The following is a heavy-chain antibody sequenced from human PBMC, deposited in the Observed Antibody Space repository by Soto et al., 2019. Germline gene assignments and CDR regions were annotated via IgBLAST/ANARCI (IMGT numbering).Heavy chain of an antibody. D-gene: IGHD3-16*01. V-gene: IGHV3-23*01. CDR2: ISGSGGST. J-gene: IGHJ4*02. Sequence: GGSLRLSCASSGCTSSSYAMIWVRQAPGKGLEWVSAISGSGGSTYYADSVKGRFTISRDNSKNTLYLQMNSLRAEDTAVYYCAKVMIWRSYFDYWGQGTLVTVSS. CDR3: AKVMIWRSYFDY. CDR1: GCTSSSYA.